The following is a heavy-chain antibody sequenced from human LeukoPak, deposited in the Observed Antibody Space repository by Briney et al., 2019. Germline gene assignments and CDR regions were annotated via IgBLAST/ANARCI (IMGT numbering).Heavy chain of an antibody. CDR2: IYPGDSET. Sequence: KLGESLKISCRGSGYSLTSYWIGWVRQMPGKGLEWMGIIYPGDSETRYSPSFQGQVTISADKSIRIAYLQWNSLKTSDTAMYYCAIPLGYSSGWPPVGYWGQGTLVTVSS. J-gene: IGHJ4*02. D-gene: IGHD6-19*01. V-gene: IGHV5-51*01. CDR1: GYSLTSYW. CDR3: AIPLGYSSGWPPVGY.